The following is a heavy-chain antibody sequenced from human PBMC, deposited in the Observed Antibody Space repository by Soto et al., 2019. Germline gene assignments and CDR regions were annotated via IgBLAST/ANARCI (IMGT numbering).Heavy chain of an antibody. J-gene: IGHJ3*02. CDR2: FDPEDGET. V-gene: IGHV1-24*01. CDR3: ATVIVYGDYALGAFDI. D-gene: IGHD4-17*01. Sequence: ASVKVSCKVSGDTLTELSMHWVRQAPGKGLEWMGGFDPEDGETIYAQKFQGRVTMTEDTSTDTAYMELSSLRSEDTAVYYCATVIVYGDYALGAFDIWGQGTMVTVSS. CDR1: GDTLTELS.